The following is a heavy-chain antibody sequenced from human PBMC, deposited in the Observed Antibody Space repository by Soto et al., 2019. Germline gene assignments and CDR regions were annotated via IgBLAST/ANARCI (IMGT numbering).Heavy chain of an antibody. V-gene: IGHV4-59*11. Sequence: SETLSFTCTVSGGSIGSHYWSWVRQPPGKGLEWIGYIYYSGSTNYNPSLKSRVTISVDTSKNQFSLKLSSVTAADTAVYYCARDVGYYYYYYGMDVWGQGTTVTVSS. CDR3: ARDVGYYYYYYGMDV. CDR2: IYYSGST. J-gene: IGHJ6*02. D-gene: IGHD5-12*01. CDR1: GGSIGSHY.